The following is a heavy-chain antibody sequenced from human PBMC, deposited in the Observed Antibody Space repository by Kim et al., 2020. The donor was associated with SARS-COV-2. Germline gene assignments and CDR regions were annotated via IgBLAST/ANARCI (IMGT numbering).Heavy chain of an antibody. D-gene: IGHD4-17*01. CDR3: ARVMTTVTLFYYYYYGMDV. Sequence: GRFTISRDNAKNSLYLRMNSLRAEDTAVYYCARVMTTVTLFYYYYYGMDVWGQGTTVTVSS. J-gene: IGHJ6*02. V-gene: IGHV3-11*06.